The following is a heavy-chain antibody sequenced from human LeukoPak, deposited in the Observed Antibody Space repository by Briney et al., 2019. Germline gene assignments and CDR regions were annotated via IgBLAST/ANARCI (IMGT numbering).Heavy chain of an antibody. D-gene: IGHD1-26*01. CDR2: IIPISGTT. CDR1: GGTFSSYA. Sequence: ASVKVSCKASGGTFSSYAISWVRQAPGQGLEWMGGIIPISGTTNYAQKFQGRVTITADESTSTAYMELSSLRSEDTAVYYCARVGGATRDWGYFDYWGQGTLVTVSS. V-gene: IGHV1-69*01. J-gene: IGHJ4*02. CDR3: ARVGGATRDWGYFDY.